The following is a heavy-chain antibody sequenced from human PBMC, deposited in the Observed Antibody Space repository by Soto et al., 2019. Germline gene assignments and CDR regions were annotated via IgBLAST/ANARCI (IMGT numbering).Heavy chain of an antibody. CDR2: ISAYNGNT. CDR1: GYTFTSYG. CDR3: ARRGFTDTYYYGTGSFIYYFDY. V-gene: IGHV1-18*01. J-gene: IGHJ4*02. Sequence: ASVKVSCKASGYTFTSYGISWVRQAPGQGLEWMGWISAYNGNTNYAQKLQGRVTMTTDTSASTAYMELSSLRSEDTAVYYCARRGFTDTYYYGTGSFIYYFDYWGQGTLVTVSS. D-gene: IGHD3-10*01.